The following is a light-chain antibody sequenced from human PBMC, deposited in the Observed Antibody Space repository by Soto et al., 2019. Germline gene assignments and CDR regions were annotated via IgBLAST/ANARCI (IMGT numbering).Light chain of an antibody. CDR1: QTVRNNY. Sequence: EFVLTQSPGTLSLSPGERATRSCRASQTVRNNYLAWYQQKPGQAPRVLIYGASKRATGIPDRFSGSGSGTDFSLTISRLEPEDFAVYYCHQYDNAPQTYGQGTKVDIK. J-gene: IGKJ2*01. CDR3: HQYDNAPQT. CDR2: GAS. V-gene: IGKV3-20*01.